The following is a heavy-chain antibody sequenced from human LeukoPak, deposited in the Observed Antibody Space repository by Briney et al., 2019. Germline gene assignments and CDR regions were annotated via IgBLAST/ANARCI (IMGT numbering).Heavy chain of an antibody. J-gene: IGHJ4*02. CDR1: GGTFSSYA. CDR3: ATVLRFLEWLPFV. CDR2: IIPIFGTA. D-gene: IGHD3-3*01. V-gene: IGHV1-69*05. Sequence: SVKVSCKASGGTFSSYAISWVRQAPGQGLEWMGGIIPIFGTANYAQKFQGRVTITTDESTSTAYMELSSLRSEDTAVYYCATVLRFLEWLPFVWGQGTLVTVSS.